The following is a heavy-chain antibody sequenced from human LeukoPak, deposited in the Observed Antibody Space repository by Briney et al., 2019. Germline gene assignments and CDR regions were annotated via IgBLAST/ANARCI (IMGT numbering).Heavy chain of an antibody. CDR2: ISSSSSYI. D-gene: IGHD6-6*01. Sequence: PGGSLRLSCAASGFTFSSYSMNWVRQAPGKGLEWVSSISSSSSYIYYADSVKGRFTISRDNAKNSLYLQMNSLRAEDMALYYCAKGVGGSVAARSFDYWGQGTLVTVSS. V-gene: IGHV3-21*04. CDR1: GFTFSSYS. CDR3: AKGVGGSVAARSFDY. J-gene: IGHJ4*02.